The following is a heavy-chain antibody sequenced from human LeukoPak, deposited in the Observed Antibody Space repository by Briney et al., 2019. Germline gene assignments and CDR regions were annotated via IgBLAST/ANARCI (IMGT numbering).Heavy chain of an antibody. J-gene: IGHJ6*03. Sequence: PGGSLRLSCAASGFTFSSYNMNWVRQAPGKGLEWIGSIYHSGSTYYNPSLKSRVTISVDTSKNEFSLKLSSVTAADTAVYFCARSAYYGSGSYWDYYYYMDVWGKGTTVTVSS. CDR3: ARSAYYGSGSYWDYYYYMDV. CDR2: IYHSGST. V-gene: IGHV4-38-2*01. CDR1: GFTFSSYN. D-gene: IGHD3-10*01.